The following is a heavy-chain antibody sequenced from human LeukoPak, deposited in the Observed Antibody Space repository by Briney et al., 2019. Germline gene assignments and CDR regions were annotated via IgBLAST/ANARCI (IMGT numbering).Heavy chain of an antibody. CDR1: GFTFSSYS. D-gene: IGHD6-6*01. CDR2: ISSSSSYI. J-gene: IGHJ5*02. CDR3: ARAPIAARPSWFDP. V-gene: IGHV3-21*01. Sequence: GGPLRLPCAPSGFTFSSYSMNWARQAPGKGLEGVSSISSSSSYIYYADSVKGRFTISRDNAKNSLYLQMNSLRAEVTAVYYCARAPIAARPSWFDPWGQGTLVTVSS.